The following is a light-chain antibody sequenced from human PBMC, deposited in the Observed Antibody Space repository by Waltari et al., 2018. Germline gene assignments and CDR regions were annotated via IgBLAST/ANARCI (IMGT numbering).Light chain of an antibody. V-gene: IGLV3-21*02. CDR3: HVWDANTVM. J-gene: IGLJ3*02. CDR1: NIGSRS. Sequence: SSVLTQAPSVSVAPGQTATVTCGGDNIGSRSVHWYQQKPGLAPVLVGYLDSDRPSGIPERFSGSKSGNAATLTISRVEAGDEADYYCHVWDANTVMFGGGTKLTVL. CDR2: LDS.